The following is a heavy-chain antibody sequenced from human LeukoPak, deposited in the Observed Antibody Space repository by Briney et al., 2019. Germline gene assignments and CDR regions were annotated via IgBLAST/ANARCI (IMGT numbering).Heavy chain of an antibody. CDR3: AREGKDYGGNGAFDI. Sequence: GGPVKVSCKASGYTFTGYYMHWVRQAPGQGLEWMGWINPNSGGTNYAQKFQGRVTMTRDTSISTVYMELSRLRSDDTAVYYCAREGKDYGGNGAFDIWGQGTMVTVSS. D-gene: IGHD4-23*01. J-gene: IGHJ3*02. CDR2: INPNSGGT. V-gene: IGHV1-2*02. CDR1: GYTFTGYY.